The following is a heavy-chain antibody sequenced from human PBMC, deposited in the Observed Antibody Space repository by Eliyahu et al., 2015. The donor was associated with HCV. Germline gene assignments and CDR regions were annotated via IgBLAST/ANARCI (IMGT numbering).Heavy chain of an antibody. D-gene: IGHD1-1*01. CDR1: GYTFTSYA. CDR2: INAGNGNT. Sequence: QVQLVQSGAEVKKPGASVKVSCKASGYTFTSYAMHWVRQAPGQRLEWMGWINAGNGNTKYSQKFQGRVTITRDTSASTAYMELSSLRSEDTAVYYCASSGETGTPLVYYYYGMDVWGQGTTVTVSS. V-gene: IGHV1-3*01. CDR3: ASSGETGTPLVYYYYGMDV. J-gene: IGHJ6*02.